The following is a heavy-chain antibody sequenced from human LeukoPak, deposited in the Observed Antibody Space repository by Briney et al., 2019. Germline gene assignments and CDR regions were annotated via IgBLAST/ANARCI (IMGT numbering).Heavy chain of an antibody. V-gene: IGHV3-7*03. D-gene: IGHD2-2*01. CDR3: ARDCSSTSCYGLDFEGYYYGMAV. CDR1: GFTFSSYW. J-gene: IGHJ6*02. CDR2: IKQDGSEK. Sequence: GGSLRLSCAASGFTFSSYWMSWVRQAPGKGLEWVANIKQDGSEKYYVDSVKGRFTISRDNAKNSLYLQMNSLRAEDTAVYYCARDCSSTSCYGLDFEGYYYGMAVWGQGTTVTVSS.